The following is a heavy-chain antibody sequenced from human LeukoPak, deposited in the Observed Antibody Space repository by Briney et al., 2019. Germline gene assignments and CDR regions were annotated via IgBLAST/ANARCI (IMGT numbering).Heavy chain of an antibody. J-gene: IGHJ4*02. Sequence: GGSLRLSCVASGFTFSSYSMNWVRQAPGKGLEYVSAISSNGGSTYYANSVKGRFTISRDNSKNTLYLQMGSLRAEDMAVYYCARRYCSGGSCYAQFFDYWGQGTLVTVSS. CDR2: ISSNGGST. CDR3: ARRYCSGGSCYAQFFDY. D-gene: IGHD2-15*01. V-gene: IGHV3-64*01. CDR1: GFTFSSYS.